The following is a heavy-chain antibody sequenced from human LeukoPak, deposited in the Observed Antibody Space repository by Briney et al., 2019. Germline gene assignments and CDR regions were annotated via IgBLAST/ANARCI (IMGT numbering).Heavy chain of an antibody. Sequence: GESLQISCKGSGYSFASYWIGWVRQMPGKGLEWMGIIYPGESDTRYSPSFQGQVTISADRSISAVYLQWSSLKASDTAIYYCARRRLGTLYYGMDVWGQGTTVTVAS. J-gene: IGHJ6*02. CDR2: IYPGESDT. V-gene: IGHV5-51*01. D-gene: IGHD7-27*01. CDR3: ARRRLGTLYYGMDV. CDR1: GYSFASYW.